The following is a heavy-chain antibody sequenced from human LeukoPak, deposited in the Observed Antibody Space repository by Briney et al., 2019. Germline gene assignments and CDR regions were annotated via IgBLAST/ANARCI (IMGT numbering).Heavy chain of an antibody. CDR3: AKGDVDSPMNFYH. CDR2: INWDGGSR. CDR1: GFMFDDYT. V-gene: IGHV3-43*01. D-gene: IGHD5-18*01. Sequence: GGSLSLFCAASGFMFDDYTMHWVRQAPGKGLEWVSLINWDGGSRYYAASVKGRFTVSRDNSKNSLDLQMNSLRTEDTALYYCAKGDVDSPMNFYHWGQGTLVTVFS. J-gene: IGHJ4*02.